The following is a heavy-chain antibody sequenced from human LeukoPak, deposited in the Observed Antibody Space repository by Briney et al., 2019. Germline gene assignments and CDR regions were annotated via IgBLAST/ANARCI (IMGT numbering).Heavy chain of an antibody. CDR2: ISSSSSYI. CDR1: GFTFSSYS. J-gene: IGHJ6*03. D-gene: IGHD6-13*01. Sequence: PGGSLRLSCAASGFTFSSYSMNWVRQAPGKGLEWVSSISSSSSYIYYADSVKGRFTISRDNAKNSLYLQMNSLRAEDSAVYYCARLSSENSAGTEYYYMGVWGKGTTVTISS. CDR3: ARLSSENSAGTEYYYMGV. V-gene: IGHV3-21*01.